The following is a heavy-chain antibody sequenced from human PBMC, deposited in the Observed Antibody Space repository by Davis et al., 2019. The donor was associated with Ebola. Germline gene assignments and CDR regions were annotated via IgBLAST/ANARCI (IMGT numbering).Heavy chain of an antibody. V-gene: IGHV3-30*03. CDR3: ASTYGGNSEYAGVADY. Sequence: PGGSLRLSCAASGFTFSSYGMHWVRQAPGKGLEWVAVISYDGSNKYYADSVKGRFTISRDNSKNTLYLQMNSLRAEDTAVYYCASTYGGNSEYAGVADYWGQGTLVTVSS. D-gene: IGHD4-23*01. CDR2: ISYDGSNK. CDR1: GFTFSSYG. J-gene: IGHJ4*02.